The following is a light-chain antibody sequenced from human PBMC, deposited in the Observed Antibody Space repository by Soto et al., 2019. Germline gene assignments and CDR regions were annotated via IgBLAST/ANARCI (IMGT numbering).Light chain of an antibody. CDR3: QTWGTGIRV. Sequence: QPVLTQSPSASASLGASVKLTCTLSSGHSTYGIAWHQQQPEKGPRFLMMLNSDGSHMKGDGIPDRFSGSNSGAERDLTISSLQSEDEADCYCQTWGTGIRVFGTGTKVTVL. CDR2: LNSDGSH. CDR1: SGHSTYG. V-gene: IGLV4-69*01. J-gene: IGLJ1*01.